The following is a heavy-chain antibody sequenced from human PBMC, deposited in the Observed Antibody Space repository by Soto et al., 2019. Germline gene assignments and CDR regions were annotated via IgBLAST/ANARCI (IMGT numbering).Heavy chain of an antibody. V-gene: IGHV3-30*18. CDR1: GFTFRAYG. J-gene: IGHJ4*02. Sequence: GGSLRLSCAPSGFTFRAYGMHWVRQAPGKGLEWVAVISYDGKNEYYADSVEGRFSISRDSSKNTLYLQMNSLRAEDTAVYYCAKDLVAFTTGRRSPFGSWGQGTLVTVAS. CDR3: AKDLVAFTTGRRSPFGS. D-gene: IGHD1-1*01. CDR2: ISYDGKNE.